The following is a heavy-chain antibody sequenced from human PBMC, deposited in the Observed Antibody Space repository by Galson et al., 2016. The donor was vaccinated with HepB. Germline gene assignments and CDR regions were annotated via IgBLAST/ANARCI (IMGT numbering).Heavy chain of an antibody. CDR1: GGSFNSGGFY. J-gene: IGHJ2*01. Sequence: TLSLTCIVSGGSFNSGGFYWSWIRQPAGKKLEWIGRIDSSGSTNYNPSLKSRGTLSVDTSKNQFSLKLSSVTAADTAVYYCARVGKRWGIGRDWYFDLWGRGALVTVSS. CDR2: IDSSGST. V-gene: IGHV4-61*02. CDR3: ARVGKRWGIGRDWYFDL. D-gene: IGHD6-13*01.